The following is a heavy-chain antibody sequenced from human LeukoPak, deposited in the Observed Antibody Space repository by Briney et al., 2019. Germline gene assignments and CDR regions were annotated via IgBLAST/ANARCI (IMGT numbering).Heavy chain of an antibody. D-gene: IGHD3-22*01. J-gene: IGHJ3*02. CDR1: GYTFTSYA. CDR2: INAGNGNT. Sequence: ASVKVSCKASGYTFTSYAMHWVRQAPGQRLEWMGWINAGNGNTKYSQKFQGRVTITRDTSASTAYMELSSLRSEGTAVYYCARDRSITMIEEDAFDIWGQGTMVTVSS. CDR3: ARDRSITMIEEDAFDI. V-gene: IGHV1-3*01.